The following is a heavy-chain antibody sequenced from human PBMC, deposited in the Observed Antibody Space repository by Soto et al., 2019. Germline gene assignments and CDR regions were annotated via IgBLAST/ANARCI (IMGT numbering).Heavy chain of an antibody. Sequence: HPGGSLRLSCATSGFPFSDYYMNWVRQAPGKGLEWISSISGSGTTNYAESVKGRFTISRDNAHKSLFLEMKDLRVEDTAVYYCARGGIHWGQGTLVTVSS. CDR3: ARGGIH. V-gene: IGHV3-48*03. D-gene: IGHD3-16*01. J-gene: IGHJ4*02. CDR1: GFPFSDYY. CDR2: ISGSGTT.